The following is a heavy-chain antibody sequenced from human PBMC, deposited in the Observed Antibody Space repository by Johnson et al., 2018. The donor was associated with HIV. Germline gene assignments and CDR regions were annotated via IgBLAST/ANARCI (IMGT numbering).Heavy chain of an antibody. D-gene: IGHD3-16*01. J-gene: IGHJ3*02. V-gene: IGHV3-13*01. CDR3: ARIGGGFAVREKYDVFYI. CDR1: GFTFSSYD. CDR2: IGTAGDT. Sequence: VQLLESGGGLVQPGGSLRLSCAASGFTFSSYDMHWVRQATGKGLEWVSAIGTAGDTYYPGSVKGRFTISRENAKNSLYLQMNSLRAGDTAVYYCARIGGGFAVREKYDVFYIWGQGTMVTVSS.